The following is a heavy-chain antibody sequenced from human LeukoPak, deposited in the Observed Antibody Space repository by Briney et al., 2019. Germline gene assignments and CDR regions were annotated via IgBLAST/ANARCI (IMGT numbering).Heavy chain of an antibody. J-gene: IGHJ4*02. D-gene: IGHD1-26*01. V-gene: IGHV1-46*01. CDR1: GYTFTNYY. CDR2: INASGGGT. Sequence: ASVKASCKASGYTFTNYYMHWVRQAPGQGLEWMGIINASGGGTSYAQKFQGRVTMTRDTSTSTVYMELSSLRSEDTAIYYCARARHYRYSETYDSDYWGQGTLVTVSS. CDR3: ARARHYRYSETYDSDY.